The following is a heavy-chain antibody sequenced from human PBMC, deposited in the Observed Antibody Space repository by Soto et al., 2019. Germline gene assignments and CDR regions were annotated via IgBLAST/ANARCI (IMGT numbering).Heavy chain of an antibody. CDR3: AKDRRFDILALDY. CDR2: ISYDGSNK. J-gene: IGHJ4*02. CDR1: GFTFSSYG. V-gene: IGHV3-30*18. Sequence: QVQLGESGGGVVQPGRSLRLSCAASGFTFSSYGMHWVRQAPGKGLEWVAVISYDGSNKYYADYVKGRFTISRDNSKNTLYLQMNSLGAEDKAGYYCAKDRRFDILALDYWGQGTLVTVSS. D-gene: IGHD3-9*01.